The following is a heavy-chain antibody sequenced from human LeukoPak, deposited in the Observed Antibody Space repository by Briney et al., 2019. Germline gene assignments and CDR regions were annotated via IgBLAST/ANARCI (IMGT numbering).Heavy chain of an antibody. CDR3: ARLSEYCSSTSCYFDYYYYGMDV. Sequence: GASVKVSCKASGGTFSSYAISWVRQAPGQGLEWMGGIIPIFGTANYAQKFQGRVTITADESTSIAYMELSSLRSEDTAVYYCARLSEYCSSTSCYFDYYYYGMDVWGQGTTVTVSS. CDR2: IIPIFGTA. D-gene: IGHD2-2*01. CDR1: GGTFSSYA. V-gene: IGHV1-69*13. J-gene: IGHJ6*02.